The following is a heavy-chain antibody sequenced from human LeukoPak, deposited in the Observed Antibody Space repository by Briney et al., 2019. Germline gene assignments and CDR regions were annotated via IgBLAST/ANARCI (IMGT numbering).Heavy chain of an antibody. D-gene: IGHD2-8*01. CDR2: INHSGST. CDR3: ARRANGPSY. CDR1: GGSFSGYY. Sequence: PSETLSLTCVVYGGSFSGYYWNWIRQPPGKGLEWIGQINHSGSTNYIPSLKSRVTISLDTSQNQFSLKLSSVTAADTAVYYCARRANGPSYWGQGTLVTVPS. J-gene: IGHJ4*02. V-gene: IGHV4-34*01.